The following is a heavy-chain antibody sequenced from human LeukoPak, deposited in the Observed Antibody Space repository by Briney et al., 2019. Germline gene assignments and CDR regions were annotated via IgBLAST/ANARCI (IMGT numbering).Heavy chain of an antibody. CDR3: ARDRAWNYFDY. CDR2: ISNDGSRK. J-gene: IGHJ4*02. V-gene: IGHV3-30*03. CDR1: GFTFSRHG. Sequence: SPRLSCAPSGFTFSRHGMHWVRQAPGKGLEWVAIISNDGSRKYYAHSVEGRFTISRDNSKNTLYLQMDSLRAEDTAVYYCARDRAWNYFDYWGQGTLVTVSS. D-gene: IGHD3-3*01.